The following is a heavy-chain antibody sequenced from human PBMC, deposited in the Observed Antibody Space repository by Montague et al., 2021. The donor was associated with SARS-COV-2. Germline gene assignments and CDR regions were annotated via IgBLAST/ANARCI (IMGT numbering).Heavy chain of an antibody. Sequence: SETLSLTCAGDVHSGDVEFWRRWDGHTSELQSPWNVETHLLVGTNYNPSLRSRVSIFLDNSKNQFSLILTSVTAADTAMYYCASHFVWQQLSTWGQGTLVSVSS. J-gene: IGHJ4*02. CDR3: ASHFVWQQLST. CDR2: THLLVGT. D-gene: IGHD6-13*01. CDR1: VHSGDVEFW. V-gene: IGHV4-4*02.